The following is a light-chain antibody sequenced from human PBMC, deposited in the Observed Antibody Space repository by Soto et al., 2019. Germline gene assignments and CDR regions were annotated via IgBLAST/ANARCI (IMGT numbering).Light chain of an antibody. CDR2: RAS. CDR1: QNIYSN. V-gene: IGKV3-15*01. CDR3: QHYYSSPLT. Sequence: IVMTQSPATLSVSPGERATLSCRASQNIYSNVAWYQQRPGKAPRLLIYRASTRATGIPARFSGSGSGTEFTLTISSLQAEDVAVYYCQHYYSSPLTFGGGTKVDTK. J-gene: IGKJ4*01.